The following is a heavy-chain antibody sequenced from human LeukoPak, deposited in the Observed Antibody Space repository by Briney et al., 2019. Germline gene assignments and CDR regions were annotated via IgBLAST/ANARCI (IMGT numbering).Heavy chain of an antibody. CDR3: ARDAPEPHCSGGSCYSDY. D-gene: IGHD2-15*01. J-gene: IGHJ4*02. CDR2: INPNSGGT. Sequence: GASVKVSCKASGYTFTGYYMHWVRQAPGQGLEWMGWINPNSGGTNYAQKFQGRVTMTRDTSISTAYMELSRLRSDDTAVYYCARDAPEPHCSGGSCYSDYWGQGTLVTVSS. CDR1: GYTFTGYY. V-gene: IGHV1-2*02.